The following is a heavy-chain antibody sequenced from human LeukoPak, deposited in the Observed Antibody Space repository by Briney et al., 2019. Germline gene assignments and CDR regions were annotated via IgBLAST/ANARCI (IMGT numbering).Heavy chain of an antibody. CDR3: ANHSYYYGLGSYPQLLEL. CDR1: GFNFDDNG. Sequence: PGGSLRLSCAASGFNFDDNGMSWVRQAPGKGLEWVSGINWNGDSTGYADSVKGRFTISRDNAKNSLYLQMNSLRAEDTSLYECANHSYYYGLGSYPQLLELWGQGTLVTLSS. V-gene: IGHV3-20*01. CDR2: INWNGDST. D-gene: IGHD3-10*01. J-gene: IGHJ4*02.